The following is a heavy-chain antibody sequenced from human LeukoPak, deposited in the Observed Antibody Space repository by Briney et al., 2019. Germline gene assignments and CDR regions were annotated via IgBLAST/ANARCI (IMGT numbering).Heavy chain of an antibody. Sequence: GGSLRLSCAASGFTFSSYAMHWVRQAPGKGLEYVSAISSNGGNTYYANSVKGRFTISRDNSKNTLYLQMGSLRVEDMAVYYCGRGGEDIVPPQPEGFDQWGQGTLVTVSS. CDR2: ISSNGGNT. CDR1: GFTFSSYA. V-gene: IGHV3-64*01. CDR3: GRGGEDIVPPQPEGFDQ. D-gene: IGHD2-8*01. J-gene: IGHJ4*02.